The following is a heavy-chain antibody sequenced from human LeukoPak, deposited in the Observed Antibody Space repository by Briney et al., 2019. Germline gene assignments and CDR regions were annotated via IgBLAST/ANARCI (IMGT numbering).Heavy chain of an antibody. V-gene: IGHV3-48*01. CDR2: ISSSSSTI. CDR3: ARSSRRGSSGYYYADYGAFDI. D-gene: IGHD3-22*01. Sequence: GGSLRLSCAASGFTFSSYSMNWVRQAPGKGLEWVSYISSSSSTIYYADSVKGRFTISRDNAKNSLYLQMNSLRAEDTAVYYCARSSRRGSSGYYYADYGAFDIWGQGTMVTVSS. CDR1: GFTFSSYS. J-gene: IGHJ3*02.